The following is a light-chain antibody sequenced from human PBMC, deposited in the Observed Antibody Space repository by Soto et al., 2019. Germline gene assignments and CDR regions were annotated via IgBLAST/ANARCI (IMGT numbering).Light chain of an antibody. CDR2: AAS. V-gene: IGKV3-20*01. CDR1: QTVSSSY. Sequence: EIVLTQSPGTLSLSPGERATLSCRTSQTVSSSYLAWYQQKPGQAPRLLIYAASYRATGIPDRFSGSGSGTNFSLTISRMKPEDFAVYSCKQYHTSTRTFGHVTKVEIK. CDR3: KQYHTSTRT. J-gene: IGKJ1*01.